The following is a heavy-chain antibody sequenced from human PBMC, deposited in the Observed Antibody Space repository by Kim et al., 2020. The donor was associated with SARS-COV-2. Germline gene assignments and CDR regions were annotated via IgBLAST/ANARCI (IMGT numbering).Heavy chain of an antibody. V-gene: IGHV1-3*01. Sequence: QKCQGRVTITRDTSASTAYMELSSLRSEDTAVYYCARDAAGSSGSSDFDYWGQGTLVTVSS. J-gene: IGHJ4*02. CDR3: ARDAAGSSGSSDFDY. D-gene: IGHD1-26*01.